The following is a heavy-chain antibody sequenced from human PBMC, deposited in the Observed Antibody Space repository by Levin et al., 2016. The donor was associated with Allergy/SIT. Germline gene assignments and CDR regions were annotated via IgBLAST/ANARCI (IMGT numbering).Heavy chain of an antibody. J-gene: IGHJ2*01. CDR3: ARRSSRQLVFSLSFDL. CDR1: GGSFSGYY. V-gene: IGHV4-34*01. Sequence: SETLSLTCAVYGGSFSGYYWSWIRQPPGKGLEWIGEINHSGSTSYNPSLKSRVTISVDTSKNQFSLKLSSVTAADTAVYYCARRSSRQLVFSLSFDLWGRGTLVTVSS. CDR2: INHSGST. D-gene: IGHD6-13*01.